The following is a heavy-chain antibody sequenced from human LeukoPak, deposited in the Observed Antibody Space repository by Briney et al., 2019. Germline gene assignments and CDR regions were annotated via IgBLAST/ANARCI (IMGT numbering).Heavy chain of an antibody. Sequence: SETLSLTCAVSGGSISGYFWSWSRQPPGKGLEWIGYIYYTGSTIYNPSLRSRVTMSVGVSNNQSSLHLTSVTAADTAVYYCARHDPVGHFHRGMDVWGQGTTVTVSS. D-gene: IGHD2/OR15-2a*01. V-gene: IGHV4-59*08. CDR3: ARHDPVGHFHRGMDV. J-gene: IGHJ6*02. CDR1: GGSISGYF. CDR2: IYYTGST.